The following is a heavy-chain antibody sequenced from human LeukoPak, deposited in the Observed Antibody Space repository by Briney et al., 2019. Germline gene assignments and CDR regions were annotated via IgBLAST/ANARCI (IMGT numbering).Heavy chain of an antibody. CDR3: ARDLRNYYDSSSYFYCAFDI. J-gene: IGHJ3*02. Sequence: SVKGSCKGCGGTFSRYAISWVRQAPGQGREWVGGIIPIFGTANYAQKFQGRVTITADKSTSTAYMELSSLRSDDTAVYYCARDLRNYYDSSSYFYCAFDIWGQGTMVTVSS. CDR1: GGTFSRYA. D-gene: IGHD3-22*01. CDR2: IIPIFGTA. V-gene: IGHV1-69*06.